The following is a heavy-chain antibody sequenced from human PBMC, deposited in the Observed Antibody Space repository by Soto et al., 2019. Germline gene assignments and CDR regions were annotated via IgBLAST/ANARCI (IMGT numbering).Heavy chain of an antibody. CDR3: ASDGQVVPAAMQYYYYGMDV. CDR2: SNPSGGST. J-gene: IGHJ6*02. V-gene: IGHV1-46*01. CDR1: GYTFTSDY. Sequence: QVQLVQSGAEVKKPGASVKVSCKASGYTFTSDYMHWVRQAPGQGLEWMGISNPSGGSTSYAQKFQGPVTITSGQSTSNDYIELITLRAEDTAVYYCASDGQVVPAAMQYYYYGMDVWGQGTTVTVSS. D-gene: IGHD2-2*01.